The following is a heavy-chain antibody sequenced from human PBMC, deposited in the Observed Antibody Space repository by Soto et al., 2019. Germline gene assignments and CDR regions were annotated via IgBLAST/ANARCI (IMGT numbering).Heavy chain of an antibody. Sequence: QVQLQESGPGLVKPSETLSLTCTVSGASISSYYWSWIRQPPGKRLEWVGFISYSGNTNYNPSLESRVTISVDTSKNQFSLRLSSVTAADTAVYYCVSDAYSSSHFDYWGQGTLVTVSS. CDR1: GASISSYY. D-gene: IGHD6-6*01. CDR3: VSDAYSSSHFDY. CDR2: ISYSGNT. V-gene: IGHV4-59*01. J-gene: IGHJ4*02.